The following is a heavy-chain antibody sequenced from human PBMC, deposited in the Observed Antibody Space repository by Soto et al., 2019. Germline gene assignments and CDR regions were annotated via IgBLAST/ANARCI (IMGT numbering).Heavy chain of an antibody. CDR3: ARDPPVERATPAAEYFQH. CDR1: GFTFSSYS. J-gene: IGHJ1*01. V-gene: IGHV3-48*02. Sequence: GGSLRLSCAASGFTFSSYSMNWVRQAPGKGLEWVSYISSSSSTIYYADSVKGRFTISRDNAKNSLYLQMNSLRDEDTAGYYGARDPPVERATPAAEYFQHWGQGTLVTVSS. D-gene: IGHD5-12*01. CDR2: ISSSSSTI.